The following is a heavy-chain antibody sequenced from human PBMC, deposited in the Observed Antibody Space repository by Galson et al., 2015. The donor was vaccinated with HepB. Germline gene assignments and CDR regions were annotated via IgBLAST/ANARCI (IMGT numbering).Heavy chain of an antibody. CDR3: ARDSIVGATRAAFDI. CDR2: IWYDGSNK. Sequence: SLRLSCAASGFTFSSYGMHWVRQAPGKGLEWVAVIWYDGSNKYYADSVKGRFTISRDNSKNTLYLQMNSLRAEDTAVYYCARDSIVGATRAAFDIWGQGTMVTVSS. CDR1: GFTFSSYG. D-gene: IGHD1-26*01. V-gene: IGHV3-33*01. J-gene: IGHJ3*02.